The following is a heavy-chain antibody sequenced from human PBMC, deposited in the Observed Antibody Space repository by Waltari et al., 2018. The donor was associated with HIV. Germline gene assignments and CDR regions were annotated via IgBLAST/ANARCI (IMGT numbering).Heavy chain of an antibody. J-gene: IGHJ4*02. CDR2: IYYSGST. CDR1: GGSISSSSYY. V-gene: IGHV4-39*01. D-gene: IGHD2-2*01. Sequence: QLQLQESGPGLVKPSETLSLTCTVSGGSISSSSYYWGWIRQPPGKGLEWIGSIYYSGSTYYNPSLKSRVTISVDTSKNQFSLKLSSVTAADTAVYYCARREHCSSTSCYGSQKGYFDYWGQGTLVTVSS. CDR3: ARREHCSSTSCYGSQKGYFDY.